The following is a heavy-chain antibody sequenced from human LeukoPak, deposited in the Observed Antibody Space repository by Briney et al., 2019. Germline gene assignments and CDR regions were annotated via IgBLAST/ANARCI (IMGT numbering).Heavy chain of an antibody. Sequence: SETLSLTCTVSGGSISSYYWSWIRQPPGKGLEWIGYIYYSGSTNYNPSLKSRVTISVDTSKNQFSLKLSSVTAADTAVYYCARAGGGTGYSSSWYLRYWGQGTLVTVSS. V-gene: IGHV4-59*12. J-gene: IGHJ4*02. D-gene: IGHD6-13*01. CDR1: GGSISSYY. CDR3: ARAGGGTGYSSSWYLRY. CDR2: IYYSGST.